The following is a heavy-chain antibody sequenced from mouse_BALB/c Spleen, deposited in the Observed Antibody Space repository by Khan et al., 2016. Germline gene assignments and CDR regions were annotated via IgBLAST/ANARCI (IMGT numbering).Heavy chain of an antibody. J-gene: IGHJ3*01. CDR2: ILPGSGST. V-gene: IGHV1-9*01. CDR1: GYTFSSYW. CDR3: ARGVY. Sequence: VQLQESGAELMKPGTSVKISCKATGYTFSSYWLEWVKERPGHGLEWIGEILPGSGSTNYHEKFKGKATFTAETSSNTAYMQLSSLTSEDSAVYYCARGVYWGQGTLVTVSA.